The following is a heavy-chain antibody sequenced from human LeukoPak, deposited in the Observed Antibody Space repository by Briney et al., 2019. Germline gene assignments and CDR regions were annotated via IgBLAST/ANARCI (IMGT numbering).Heavy chain of an antibody. D-gene: IGHD1-26*01. V-gene: IGHV1-2*02. Sequence: ASVKVSCKASGYTFTGYYMHWVRQAPGQGLEWMGWINPNSGGTNYAQKFQGRVTMTRDTSISTAYMELSRLRSDDTAVYYCARDSRRVGATTQGGMENWGQGTLVTVSS. CDR3: ARDSRRVGATTQGGMEN. J-gene: IGHJ4*02. CDR1: GYTFTGYY. CDR2: INPNSGGT.